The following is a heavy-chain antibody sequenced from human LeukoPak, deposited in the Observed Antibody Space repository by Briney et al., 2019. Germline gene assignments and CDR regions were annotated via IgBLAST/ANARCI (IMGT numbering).Heavy chain of an antibody. Sequence: PSETLSLTCAVSGGSISSNNWWGWVRQPPGKGLEWIGEIYHSGSPNYNPSLKSRVTISVDKSRNHFSLNLSSVTAADTAVYYCARVNINNWHSCDYWGQGTLVTVSS. CDR3: ARVNINNWHSCDY. V-gene: IGHV4-4*02. CDR1: GGSISSNNW. J-gene: IGHJ4*02. D-gene: IGHD1-1*01. CDR2: IYHSGSP.